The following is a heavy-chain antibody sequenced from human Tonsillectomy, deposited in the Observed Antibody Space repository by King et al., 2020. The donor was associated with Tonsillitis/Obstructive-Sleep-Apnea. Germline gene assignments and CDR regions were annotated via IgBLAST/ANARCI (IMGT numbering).Heavy chain of an antibody. CDR3: ASGSGSYGAFDI. V-gene: IGHV4-39*01. CDR2: IYYSGST. CDR1: GGSISSSSYY. Sequence: QLQESGPGLVKPSETLSLTCTVSGGSISSSSYYWGWIRQPPGKGLEWIGSIYYSGSTYYNPSLKSRVTISVDTSKNQFSLKLSSVTAADTAVYYCASGSGSYGAFDIWGQGTMVTVSS. D-gene: IGHD1-26*01. J-gene: IGHJ3*02.